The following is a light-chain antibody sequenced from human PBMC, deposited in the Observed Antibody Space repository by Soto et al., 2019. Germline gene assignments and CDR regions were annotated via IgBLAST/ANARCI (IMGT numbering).Light chain of an antibody. Sequence: EIVLTQSPGTLSLSPGERATLSCRASQSVSNNYLAWYQQRPGQAPRLLIYGASSRATGIPDRFSGSGSGTEFTLTISRLEPEDFAVFYCPQYGSSPRTFGQGTRVEIK. J-gene: IGKJ1*01. CDR1: QSVSNNY. V-gene: IGKV3-20*01. CDR2: GAS. CDR3: PQYGSSPRT.